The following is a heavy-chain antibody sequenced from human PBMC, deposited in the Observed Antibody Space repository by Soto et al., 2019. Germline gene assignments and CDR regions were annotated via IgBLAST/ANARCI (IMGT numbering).Heavy chain of an antibody. CDR3: AKGSLPDFWSGYSYYYYYYMDV. CDR1: GFTLDDYA. Sequence: EVQLVESGGGLVQPGRSLRLSCAASGFTLDDYAMHWVRQAPGKGLEWVSGISWNSGSIGYADSVKGRFTISRDNAKNSLYLQMNSLRAEDTALYYCAKGSLPDFWSGYSYYYYYYMDVWGKGTTVTVSS. CDR2: ISWNSGSI. V-gene: IGHV3-9*01. D-gene: IGHD3-3*01. J-gene: IGHJ6*03.